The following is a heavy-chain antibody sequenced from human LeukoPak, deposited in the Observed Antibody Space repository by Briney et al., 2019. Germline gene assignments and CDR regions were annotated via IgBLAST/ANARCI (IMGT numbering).Heavy chain of an antibody. J-gene: IGHJ3*02. CDR3: ARYYDDAFDI. V-gene: IGHV4-59*01. Sequence: KPSETLSLTCTVSGGSISSYYWSWIRQPPGKGLEWIGYIYYSGSTNYNPSLKSRVTISVDTSKNQFSLKLSSVTAADTAVYYCARYYDDAFDIWGQGTMVTVSS. D-gene: IGHD3-22*01. CDR1: GGSISSYY. CDR2: IYYSGST.